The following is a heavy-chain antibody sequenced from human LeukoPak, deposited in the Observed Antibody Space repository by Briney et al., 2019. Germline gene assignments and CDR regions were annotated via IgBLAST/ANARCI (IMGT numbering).Heavy chain of an antibody. J-gene: IGHJ4*02. CDR1: GGSISSYY. CDR2: IYYSGST. V-gene: IGHV4-59*01. CDR3: AGGGDPYFDY. Sequence: SETLSLTCTVSGGSISSYYWSWIRQPPGEGLEWIGYIYYSGSTNYNPSLKSRVTVSVDTSKNQFSLKLSSVTAADTAVYYCAGGGDPYFDYWGQGTLVTVSS. D-gene: IGHD3-16*01.